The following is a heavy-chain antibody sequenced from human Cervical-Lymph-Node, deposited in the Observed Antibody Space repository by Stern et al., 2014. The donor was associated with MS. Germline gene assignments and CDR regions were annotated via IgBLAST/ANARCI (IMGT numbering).Heavy chain of an antibody. Sequence: QVQLEQSGPGLVKPSQTLSLTCTVSSGSLSSGGYDWAWIRQYPRRGLEWIGHIFSSGSNFYNPSLKSRVTTSLVTSKNQFFLRLTSVTAADTAVYYCAREHYYGAGSQHGMDVWGQGTTVTVSS. CDR3: AREHYYGAGSQHGMDV. D-gene: IGHD3-10*01. CDR2: IFSSGSN. V-gene: IGHV4-31*03. J-gene: IGHJ6*02. CDR1: SGSLSSGGYD.